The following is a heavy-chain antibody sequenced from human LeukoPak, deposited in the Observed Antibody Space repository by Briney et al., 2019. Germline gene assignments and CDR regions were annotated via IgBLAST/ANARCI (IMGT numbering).Heavy chain of an antibody. D-gene: IGHD3-22*01. J-gene: IGHJ4*02. CDR1: GGSISSGGYS. V-gene: IGHV4-30-2*01. CDR3: ARVDYYDSSGSIDY. Sequence: PSQTLSLTCAVSGGSISSGGYSWSWIRQPPGKGLEWIGYIYHRGSTYYNPSLKSRVTISVDRSKNQFSLKLSSVTAADTAVYYCARVDYYDSSGSIDYWGQGTLVTVSS. CDR2: IYHRGST.